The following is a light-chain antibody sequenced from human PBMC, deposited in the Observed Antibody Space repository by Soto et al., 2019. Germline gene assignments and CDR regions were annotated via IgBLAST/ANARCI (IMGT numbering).Light chain of an antibody. CDR3: QQRANRWP. J-gene: IGKJ1*01. CDR2: GAS. V-gene: IGKV3-15*01. Sequence: IVRTQTPATLSVSAGEGATLSCRASQSVSSNLAWYQQKPGQAPRLLIYGASTRATGIPARFSGSGSGTEFTLTISSLEPEAFAVYFCQQRANRWPFGEGTKVDIK. CDR1: QSVSSN.